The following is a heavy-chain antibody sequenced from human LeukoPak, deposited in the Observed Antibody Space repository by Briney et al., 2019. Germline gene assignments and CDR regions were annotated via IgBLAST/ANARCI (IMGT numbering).Heavy chain of an antibody. Sequence: GGSLRLSCAASGFTFSSYAMSWVRQAPGKGLEWVSAISGSGGSTYYADSVKGRFTISRDNSKNTLYLHMTSLRADDTPVYYCVKGDEYCSGGSCYSDYWGQGTLVTVSS. V-gene: IGHV3-23*01. CDR2: ISGSGGST. CDR1: GFTFSSYA. CDR3: VKGDEYCSGGSCYSDY. D-gene: IGHD2-15*01. J-gene: IGHJ4*02.